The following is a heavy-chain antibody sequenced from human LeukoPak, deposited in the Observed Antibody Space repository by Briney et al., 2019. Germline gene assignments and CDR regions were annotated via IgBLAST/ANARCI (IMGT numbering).Heavy chain of an antibody. Sequence: SETLSLTCAVYGGSFSGYYWSWIRQPPRKGGEWVWEINHSGSTNYSTPPQSRVTISADTTKNQFSLKLSSVTAADTAVYYCAREGKRRPYYGSGTYGMDVWGKGTTVTVSS. J-gene: IGHJ6*04. V-gene: IGHV4-34*01. D-gene: IGHD3-10*01. CDR2: INHSGST. CDR1: GGSFSGYY. CDR3: AREGKRRPYYGSGTYGMDV.